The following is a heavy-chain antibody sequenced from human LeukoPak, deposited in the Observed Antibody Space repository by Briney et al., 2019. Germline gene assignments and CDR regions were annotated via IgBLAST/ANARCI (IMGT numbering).Heavy chain of an antibody. V-gene: IGHV4-34*01. CDR3: ARGRITIFGVVIIRRGFDY. Sequence: SETLSLTCAVYGGSFSGYYWSWIRQPSGKGLEWIGEINHSGSTNYNPSLKSRVTISVDTSKNQFSLKLSSVTTADTAVYYCARGRITIFGVVIIRRGFDYWGQGTLVTVSS. CDR2: INHSGST. J-gene: IGHJ4*02. D-gene: IGHD3-3*01. CDR1: GGSFSGYY.